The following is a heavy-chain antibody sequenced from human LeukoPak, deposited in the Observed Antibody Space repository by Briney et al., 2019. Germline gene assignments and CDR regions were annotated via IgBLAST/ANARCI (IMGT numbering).Heavy chain of an antibody. CDR2: IYYSGTT. D-gene: IGHD6-13*01. Sequence: SETLSLTCTVSGGSISSYYWIWIRQPPGKGLEWIGYIYYSGTTNYNPSLKSRVTISVDTSKNQFSLKLSSVTAADTAVYYCARGVYIAAAQYGYWGQGTLVSVSS. J-gene: IGHJ4*02. CDR1: GGSISSYY. V-gene: IGHV4-59*01. CDR3: ARGVYIAAAQYGY.